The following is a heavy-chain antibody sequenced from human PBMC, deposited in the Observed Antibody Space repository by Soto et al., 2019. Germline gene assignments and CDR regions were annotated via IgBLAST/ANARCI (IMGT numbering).Heavy chain of an antibody. V-gene: IGHV1-69*15. J-gene: IGHJ6*02. Sequence: QVQLVQSGAEVKKPGSSVKVSCKASGGTFSTSAISWVRQAPGQGLEWVGSIMPVFATPDYAQKFQGRVTISADEFTTTADLDLPSLRTDDTALYYGARDKDRQQLGGNYYYILDVWGQETAIIVSS. CDR2: IMPVFATP. CDR3: ARDKDRQQLGGNYYYILDV. D-gene: IGHD3-10*01. CDR1: GGTFSTSA.